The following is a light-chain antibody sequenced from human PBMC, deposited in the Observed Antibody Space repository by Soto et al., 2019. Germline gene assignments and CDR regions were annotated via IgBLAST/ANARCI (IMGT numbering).Light chain of an antibody. J-gene: IGKJ1*01. Sequence: DIQMTQSPSTLSASIGDRVTITCRASQTISDWLAWHQQKPGKAPKLLIYKASSLESGVPSRFSGSGSGTEFTLTISSLQPDDFATYYCLQYETYWTFGQGTKVHIK. CDR3: LQYETYWT. V-gene: IGKV1-5*03. CDR2: KAS. CDR1: QTISDW.